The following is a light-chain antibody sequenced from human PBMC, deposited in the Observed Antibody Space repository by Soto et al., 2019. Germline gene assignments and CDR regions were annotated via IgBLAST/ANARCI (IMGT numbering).Light chain of an antibody. CDR3: QHRNNRPFS. J-gene: IGKJ3*01. CDR2: DAS. V-gene: IGKV3-11*01. Sequence: VLTQSPATLSVSPGERATLSCRASLNVNNYLAWYQQRLGQAPRLLIYDASNRATGIPARFSGSGSGTDFTLTISSLEPEDFAVYYCQHRNNRPFSFGPGTKVDIK. CDR1: LNVNNY.